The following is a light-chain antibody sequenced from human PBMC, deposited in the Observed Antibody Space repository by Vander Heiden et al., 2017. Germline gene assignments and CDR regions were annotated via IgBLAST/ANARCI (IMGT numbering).Light chain of an antibody. CDR1: QSISSY. V-gene: IGKV1-39*01. Sequence: DIQMTQSPSSLSASVGDRVTITCRASQSISSYLNWYQQKPGKAPKLLIYAASNLQSGVPSRFSGSGYGTDFTLTISSLQPEDFAPYYCQQSDSSPIFTFGPGTKVDIK. J-gene: IGKJ3*01. CDR3: QQSDSSPIFT. CDR2: AAS.